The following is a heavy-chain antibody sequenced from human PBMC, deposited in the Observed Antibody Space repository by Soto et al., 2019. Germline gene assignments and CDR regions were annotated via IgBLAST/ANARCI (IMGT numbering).Heavy chain of an antibody. CDR2: ISGSGGST. V-gene: IGHV3-23*01. D-gene: IGHD3-9*01. CDR3: AKVVEYFDWTQAYYFDY. J-gene: IGHJ4*02. Sequence: EVQLLESGGGLVQPGGSLRLSCAASGFTFSSYAMGWVRQAPGKGLEWVSAISGSGGSTYYADSVKGRFTISRDNSKNTLYLQMNSLRAEDTAVYYCAKVVEYFDWTQAYYFDYWGQGTLVTVSS. CDR1: GFTFSSYA.